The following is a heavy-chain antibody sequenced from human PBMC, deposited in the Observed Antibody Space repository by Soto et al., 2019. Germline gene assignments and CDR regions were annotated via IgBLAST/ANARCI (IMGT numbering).Heavy chain of an antibody. CDR1: GFTFSSYA. CDR3: ARDLLLMDTDDN. CDR2: ISYDGSNK. V-gene: IGHV3-30-3*01. D-gene: IGHD5-18*01. Sequence: QVQLVESGGGVVQPGRSLRLSCAASGFTFSSYAMHWVRQAPGKGLEWVAVISYDGSNKYYADSVKGRFTISRDNSMNPLYLQMNSLRAEDTAVYYCARDLLLMDTDDNWGQGTLVTVSS. J-gene: IGHJ4*02.